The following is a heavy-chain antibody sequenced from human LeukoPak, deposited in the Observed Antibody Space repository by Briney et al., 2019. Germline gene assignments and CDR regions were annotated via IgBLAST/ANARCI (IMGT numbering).Heavy chain of an antibody. D-gene: IGHD1-14*01. CDR2: FDPEDGET. CDR3: ATLRGYKTPYYYYYGMDV. Sequence: GASVKVSCKVSGYTLTELSMHWVRQAPGKGLEWMGGFDPEDGETIYAQKFQGRVTMTEDTSTDTAYMELSSLRSEDTAVYYCATLRGYKTPYYYYYGMDVWGQGTTVTVSS. J-gene: IGHJ6*02. CDR1: GYTLTELS. V-gene: IGHV1-24*01.